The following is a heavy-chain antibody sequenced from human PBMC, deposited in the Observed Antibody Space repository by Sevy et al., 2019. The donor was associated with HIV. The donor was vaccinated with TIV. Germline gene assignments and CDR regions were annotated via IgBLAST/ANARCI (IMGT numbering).Heavy chain of an antibody. CDR3: ARNNCSITNCYMGDVFDI. V-gene: IGHV3-21*01. J-gene: IGHJ3*02. Sequence: GGSLRLSCAASGFTFSSYSMNWVRQAPGKGLEWVSSISGISNYIYYADSMKGRFTGSRDNARNSLYLQMNSLRAEDTAVYYWARNNCSITNCYMGDVFDIWGQGTMVTVSS. D-gene: IGHD2-2*02. CDR2: ISGISNYI. CDR1: GFTFSSYS.